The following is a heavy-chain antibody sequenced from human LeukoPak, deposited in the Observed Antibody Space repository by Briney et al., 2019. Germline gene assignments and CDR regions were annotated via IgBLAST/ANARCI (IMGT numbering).Heavy chain of an antibody. CDR3: AKVWQWLVLHNFDY. CDR1: GFTFSSYA. D-gene: IGHD6-19*01. Sequence: GGSLRLSCAASGFTFSSYAMSWVRQAPGKGLEWVSAISGSGGSTYYADSVKGRFTISRDTSKNTLYLQMNSLRAEDTAVYYCAKVWQWLVLHNFDYWGQGTLVTVSS. J-gene: IGHJ4*02. V-gene: IGHV3-23*01. CDR2: ISGSGGST.